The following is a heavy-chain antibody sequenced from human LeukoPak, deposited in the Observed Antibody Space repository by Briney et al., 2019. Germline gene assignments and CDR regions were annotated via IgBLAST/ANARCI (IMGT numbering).Heavy chain of an antibody. CDR3: AKDPYYFGSGSYYLWYYYGMDV. CDR1: GFTFSSYS. CDR2: ISSSSSYI. D-gene: IGHD3-10*01. Sequence: GGSLRLSCAASGFTFSSYSLNWVRQAPGKGLEWVSSISSSSSYIYYADSVKGRFTISRDNAKNTLYLQMNSLRVEDTAVYYCAKDPYYFGSGSYYLWYYYGMDVWGQGTTVTVSS. V-gene: IGHV3-21*01. J-gene: IGHJ6*02.